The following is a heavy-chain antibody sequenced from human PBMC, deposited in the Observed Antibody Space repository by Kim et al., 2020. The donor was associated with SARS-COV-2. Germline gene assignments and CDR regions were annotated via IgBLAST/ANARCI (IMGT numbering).Heavy chain of an antibody. CDR3: ARNYDSCGYYAVPPYGMDV. Sequence: SETLSLTCTVSGGSISSYYWSWIRQPPGKGLEWIGYIYYSGSTNYNPSLKSRVTISVDTSKNQFSLKLSSVTAADTAVYYCARNYDSCGYYAVPPYGMDVWGQGTTVTVSS. CDR2: IYYSGST. J-gene: IGHJ6*02. D-gene: IGHD3-22*01. CDR1: GGSISSYY. V-gene: IGHV4-59*13.